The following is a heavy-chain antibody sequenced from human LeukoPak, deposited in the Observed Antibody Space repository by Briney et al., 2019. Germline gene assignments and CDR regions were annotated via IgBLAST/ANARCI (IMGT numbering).Heavy chain of an antibody. D-gene: IGHD6-13*01. CDR2: INTNSGGT. Sequence: KVSCXTXXXTFTIHHIQWVRQAPGQGLEWMGWINTNSGGTIYSQKFQGRITMTRDPSITTAYMELSSLRSDDTAVYYCARDYSTSSWDNWGQGTLVTVSS. J-gene: IGHJ4*02. CDR3: ARDYSTSSWDN. CDR1: XXTFTIHH. V-gene: IGHV1-2*02.